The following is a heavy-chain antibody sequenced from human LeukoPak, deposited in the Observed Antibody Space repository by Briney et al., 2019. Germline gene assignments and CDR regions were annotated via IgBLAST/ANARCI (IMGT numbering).Heavy chain of an antibody. Sequence: VASVTVSFKASGYTLSDYYIHGVRQAPGNGRGGMGWINPISCCTNYAQNFQGRVTMTSDTSIRTAYMELSRLRSDDTAVYYCASLGATTFSYYGMDVWGEGTTVTVSS. CDR2: INPISCCT. J-gene: IGHJ6*04. D-gene: IGHD1-26*01. V-gene: IGHV1-2*02. CDR3: ASLGATTFSYYGMDV. CDR1: GYTLSDYY.